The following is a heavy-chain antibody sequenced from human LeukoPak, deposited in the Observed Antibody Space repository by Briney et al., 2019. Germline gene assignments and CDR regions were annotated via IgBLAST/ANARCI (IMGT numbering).Heavy chain of an antibody. V-gene: IGHV1-69*05. J-gene: IGHJ5*02. Sequence: SVKVSCKASGGTFSSYAISWVRQAPGQGLEWVGGIIPIFGTANYAQKLQGRVTMTTDTSTSTAYMELRSLRSDDTAVYYCARDRWTVDYGDYGCWFDPWGQGTLVTVSS. CDR1: GGTFSSYA. CDR3: ARDRWTVDYGDYGCWFDP. D-gene: IGHD4-17*01. CDR2: IIPIFGTA.